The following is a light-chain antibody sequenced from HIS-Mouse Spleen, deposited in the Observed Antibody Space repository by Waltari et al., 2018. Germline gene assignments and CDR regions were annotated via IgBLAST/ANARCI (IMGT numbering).Light chain of an antibody. Sequence: SSELTQDPAVSVALGQPVRIPCQGDSLRSYYASWYQQKPGQAPVLVIYGKNNRPPGIPDRFSGSSSGNTASLTITGAQAEDEADYYCNSRDSSGNHVVFGGGTKLTVL. CDR2: GKN. J-gene: IGLJ2*01. V-gene: IGLV3-19*01. CDR3: NSRDSSGNHVV. CDR1: SLRSYY.